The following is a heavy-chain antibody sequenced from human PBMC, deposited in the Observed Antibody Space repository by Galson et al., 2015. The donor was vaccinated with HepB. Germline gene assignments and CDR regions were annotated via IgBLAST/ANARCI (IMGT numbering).Heavy chain of an antibody. D-gene: IGHD6-13*01. V-gene: IGHV1-69*04. CDR3: ARAAGYSSSQSRPWGAFDI. J-gene: IGHJ3*02. CDR2: IIPILGIA. CDR1: GGTFRSYA. Sequence: SVKVSCKASGGTFRSYAISWVRQAPGQGLEWMGRIIPILGIANYAQKFQGRVTITADKSTSTAYMELSSLRSEDTAVYYCARAAGYSSSQSRPWGAFDIWGQGTMVTVSS.